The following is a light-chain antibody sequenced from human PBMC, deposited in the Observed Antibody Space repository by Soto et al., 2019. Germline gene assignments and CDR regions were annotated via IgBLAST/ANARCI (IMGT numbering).Light chain of an antibody. Sequence: QSVLTQPASLSGSPGQSITISCTGTSSDVGGYDYVSWDQQHPGKAPQLMIYDVNNQPSGVSNRFSGSNSGNTASLTISGLQAGDEADYYCSSYISSSTPVFGTG. CDR1: SSDVGGYDY. V-gene: IGLV2-14*01. J-gene: IGLJ1*01. CDR2: DVN. CDR3: SSYISSSTPV.